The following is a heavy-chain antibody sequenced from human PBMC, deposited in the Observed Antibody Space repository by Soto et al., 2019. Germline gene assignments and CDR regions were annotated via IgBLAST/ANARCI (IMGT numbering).Heavy chain of an antibody. J-gene: IGHJ6*02. CDR3: ARSQDIVVVPAAIGVYYYGMDV. V-gene: IGHV4-59*08. D-gene: IGHD2-2*02. CDR1: GGSISSYY. Sequence: SETLSLTCTVSGGSISSYYWSWIRQPPGKGLEWIGYIYYSGSTYYNPSLKSRVTISVDTSKNQFSLKLSSVTAADTAVYYCARSQDIVVVPAAIGVYYYGMDVWGQGTTVTVSS. CDR2: IYYSGST.